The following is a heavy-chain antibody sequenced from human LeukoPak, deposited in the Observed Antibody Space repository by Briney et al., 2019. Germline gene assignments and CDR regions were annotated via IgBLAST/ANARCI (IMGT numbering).Heavy chain of an antibody. V-gene: IGHV3-7*04. CDR1: GFTFDDYA. CDR2: INQDGSKK. J-gene: IGHJ4*02. Sequence: GRSLRLSCAASGFTFDDYAMHWVRQAPGKGLEWVANINQDGSKKYYVDSVKGRFTISRDNVKNSVYLQMNSLRAEDTAVYSCARAVAAADSYWGRGTLVTVSS. CDR3: ARAVAAADSY. D-gene: IGHD6-13*01.